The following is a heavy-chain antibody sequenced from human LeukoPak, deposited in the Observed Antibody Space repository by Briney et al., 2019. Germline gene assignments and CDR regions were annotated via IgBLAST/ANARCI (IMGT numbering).Heavy chain of an antibody. V-gene: IGHV3-48*03. CDR3: ARVGWIAVAGYYYYYMDV. J-gene: IGHJ6*03. CDR2: ISSSGSTI. D-gene: IGHD6-19*01. CDR1: GFTFDDYG. Sequence: PGGSLRLSCAASGFTFDDYGMNWVRQAPGKGLEWVSYISSSGSTIYYADSVKGRFTISRDNAKNSLYLQMNSLRAEDTAVYYCARVGWIAVAGYYYYYMDVWGKGTTVTISS.